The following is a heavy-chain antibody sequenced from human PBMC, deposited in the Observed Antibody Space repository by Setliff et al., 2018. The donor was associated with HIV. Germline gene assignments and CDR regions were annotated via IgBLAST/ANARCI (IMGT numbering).Heavy chain of an antibody. V-gene: IGHV4-34*01. Sequence: SETLSLTCAVYGGSFGDYYWSWIRQPPGKGLEWIGEINHSGSTNYNPSLKSRVTIPVDTSKNQFSLKLSSVTAADTAVYYCARGGRSLAAQTWFDPWGQGTLVTVSS. D-gene: IGHD6-6*01. CDR1: GGSFGDYY. CDR3: ARGGRSLAAQTWFDP. CDR2: INHSGST. J-gene: IGHJ5*02.